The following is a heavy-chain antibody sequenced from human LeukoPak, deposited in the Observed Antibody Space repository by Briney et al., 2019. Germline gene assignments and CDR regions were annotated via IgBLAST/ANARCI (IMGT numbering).Heavy chain of an antibody. J-gene: IGHJ4*02. CDR3: ARNLATIRHYFDY. V-gene: IGHV3-23*01. D-gene: IGHD5-24*01. Sequence: PGGSLRLSCAASGFTFSSYAMSWVRQAPGKGLEWVSAISGSGGSTYYADSVKGRFTISRDNSKNTLYLQMNSLRTEDTAVYYCARNLATIRHYFDYWGQGTLVTVSS. CDR1: GFTFSSYA. CDR2: ISGSGGST.